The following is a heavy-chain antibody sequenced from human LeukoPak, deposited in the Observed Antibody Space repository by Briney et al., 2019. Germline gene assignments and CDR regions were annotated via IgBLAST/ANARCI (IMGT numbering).Heavy chain of an antibody. V-gene: IGHV3-30*04. CDR3: ARVQGGGFRTADF. Sequence: GGSLRLSCAASGFTFRNYMMHWVRQAPGKGLDWVAVILEDGSIQHYADSVKGRFTISRDNSRNTVFLQMNSLRGEDTAIYYCARVQGGGFRTADFWGQGTLVTVSS. D-gene: IGHD3-10*01. CDR1: GFTFRNYM. J-gene: IGHJ4*02. CDR2: ILEDGSIQ.